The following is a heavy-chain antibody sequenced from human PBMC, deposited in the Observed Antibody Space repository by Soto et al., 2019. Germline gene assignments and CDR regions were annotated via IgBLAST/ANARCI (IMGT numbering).Heavy chain of an antibody. CDR3: ARSTKLGAIGPVAVSAGY. V-gene: IGHV7-4-1*01. Sequence: QVQLVQSGSELKKPGASVKVSCKASGYTFTSYAMNWVRQAPGQGLEWMGWINTNTGNPTYAQGFTGRFVFSLDTSVSTAYLQMCSLKAEDTAVNYCARSTKLGAIGPVAVSAGYWGQGTLVTVSS. CDR1: GYTFTSYA. J-gene: IGHJ4*02. CDR2: INTNTGNP. D-gene: IGHD6-19*01.